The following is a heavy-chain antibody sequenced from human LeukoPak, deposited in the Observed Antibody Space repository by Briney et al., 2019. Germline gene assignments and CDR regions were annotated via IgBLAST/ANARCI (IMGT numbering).Heavy chain of an antibody. D-gene: IGHD5-18*01. CDR1: GSSIRTYTH. Sequence: SETLSLTCTVSGSSIRTYTHWGWIRQPPGKGLEWIGSIHHTGSTYYNPSLESRVTISIDTSKNQFSLKLSSVTAADTAFYFCANSGSNYEAVSWGQGTLVTVSS. CDR3: ANSGSNYEAVS. CDR2: IHHTGST. J-gene: IGHJ5*02. V-gene: IGHV4-38-2*02.